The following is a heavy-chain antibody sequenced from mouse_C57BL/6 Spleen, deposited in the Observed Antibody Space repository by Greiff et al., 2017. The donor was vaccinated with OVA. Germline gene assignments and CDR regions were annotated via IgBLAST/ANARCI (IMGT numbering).Heavy chain of an antibody. Sequence: QVQLQQPGAELVRPGSSVKLSCKASGYTFTSYWMDWVKQRPGQGLEWIGNIYPSDSETHYNQKFKDKATLTVDKSSSTAYMQLSSLTSEDSAVYYCARRIDYGSREGGYWGQGTTLTVSS. CDR3: ARRIDYGSREGGY. V-gene: IGHV1-61*01. D-gene: IGHD1-1*01. J-gene: IGHJ2*01. CDR1: GYTFTSYW. CDR2: IYPSDSET.